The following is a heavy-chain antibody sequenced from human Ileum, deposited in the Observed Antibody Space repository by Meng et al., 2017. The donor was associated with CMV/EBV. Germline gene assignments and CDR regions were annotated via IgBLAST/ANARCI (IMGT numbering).Heavy chain of an antibody. CDR3: TAISGHDFHFDY. Sequence: GESLKISCTTSGLIFGDYGVNWVRQAPGEGLEWVGFSRTRAHGDTPQYAAYVRGRFTISRDDSKSIAYLQMTNLKTEDTAVYFCTAISGHDFHFDYWGQGTLVTVSS. CDR1: GLIFGDYG. V-gene: IGHV3-49*04. J-gene: IGHJ4*02. CDR2: SRTRAHGDTP. D-gene: IGHD5-12*01.